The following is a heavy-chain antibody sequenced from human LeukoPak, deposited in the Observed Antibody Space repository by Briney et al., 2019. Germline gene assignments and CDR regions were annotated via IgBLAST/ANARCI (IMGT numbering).Heavy chain of an antibody. CDR1: GGSISSGGYY. CDR2: IYYSGST. J-gene: IGHJ4*02. CDR3: ARGDPYCGGDCSLADY. V-gene: IGHV4-31*03. D-gene: IGHD2-21*02. Sequence: PSETLSLTCTVSGGSISSGGYYWSWIRQHPGKGLEWIGYIYYSGSTYYNPSLKSRVTISVDTSKNQFSLKLSSVTAADTAVYYCARGDPYCGGDCSLADYWGQGTLVTVSS.